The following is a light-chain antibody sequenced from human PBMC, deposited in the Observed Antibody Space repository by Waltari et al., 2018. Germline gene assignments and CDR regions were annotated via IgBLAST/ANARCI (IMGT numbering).Light chain of an antibody. V-gene: IGLV2-14*01. J-gene: IGLJ2*01. CDR3: SSYTSSSTVV. Sequence: QSALTQPASVSGSPGQSITISCTGTSSDLGGSNYASWYQQHPGKAPKPMIYEVSNRPSGVSNRFSGSKSGNTASLTISGLQAEDEADYYCSSYTSSSTVVFGGGTKLTVL. CDR1: SSDLGGSNY. CDR2: EVS.